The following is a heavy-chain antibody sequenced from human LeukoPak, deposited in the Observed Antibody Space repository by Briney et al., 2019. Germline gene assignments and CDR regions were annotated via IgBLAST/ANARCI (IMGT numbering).Heavy chain of an antibody. CDR2: IYPGDSDT. D-gene: IGHD3-10*01. J-gene: IGHJ4*02. V-gene: IGHV5-51*01. CDR1: GSRFTSYW. Sequence: GESLKISCKGSGSRFTSYWIGWVRQMPGKGLEWMGIIYPGDSDTRYSPSFQGQVTISVDKSISTAYLQWSSLKASDTAMYYCAASGSYYDKHFDYWGQGTLVTVSS. CDR3: AASGSYYDKHFDY.